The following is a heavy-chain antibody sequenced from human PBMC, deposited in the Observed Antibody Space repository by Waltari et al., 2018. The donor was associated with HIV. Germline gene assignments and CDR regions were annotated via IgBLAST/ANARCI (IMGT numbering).Heavy chain of an antibody. D-gene: IGHD3-16*01. CDR3: AREVPLGGRGYFDY. CDR1: GGSISSGGYY. V-gene: IGHV4-31*03. Sequence: QVQLQESGPGLVKPSQTLSLTCTVSGGSISSGGYYWSWIRQHPGKGLEWIGYIYYSGSTYYNPSLKSRVTISVDTSKNQFSLKLSSVTAADTAVYYCAREVPLGGRGYFDYWGQGTLVTVSS. CDR2: IYYSGST. J-gene: IGHJ4*02.